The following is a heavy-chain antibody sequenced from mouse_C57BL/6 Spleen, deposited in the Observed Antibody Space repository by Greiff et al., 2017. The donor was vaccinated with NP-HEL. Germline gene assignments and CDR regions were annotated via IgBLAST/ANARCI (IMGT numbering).Heavy chain of an antibody. D-gene: IGHD6-2*01. Sequence: EVKLVESGPELVKPGASVKISCKASGYPFTDYNMNWVKQSNGKSLEWMGVIIPNYGTTTYNQKLKGKATLTVDQSTSTAYMQINSLTSEDTAVYYCARERLSYFDYWGQGTTLTVSS. CDR2: IIPNYGTT. J-gene: IGHJ2*01. V-gene: IGHV1-39*01. CDR1: GYPFTDYN. CDR3: ARERLSYFDY.